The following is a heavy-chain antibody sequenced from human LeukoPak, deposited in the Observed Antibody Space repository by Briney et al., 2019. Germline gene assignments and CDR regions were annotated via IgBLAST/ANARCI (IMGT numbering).Heavy chain of an antibody. V-gene: IGHV1-2*02. Sequence: ASVKVSCKASGYTFTGYYMHWVRQAPGQGLEWMGWINPNSGGTNYAQKFQGRVTMTRDTAISTAYMELSRLRSDETAVDYCARIAASGYSRRWYPNFDYWGQGTLVTVSS. CDR2: INPNSGGT. CDR3: ARIAASGYSRRWYPNFDY. J-gene: IGHJ4*02. D-gene: IGHD6-13*01. CDR1: GYTFTGYY.